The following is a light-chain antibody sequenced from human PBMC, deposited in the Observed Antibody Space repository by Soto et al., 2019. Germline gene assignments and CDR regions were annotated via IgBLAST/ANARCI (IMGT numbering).Light chain of an antibody. V-gene: IGLV2-8*01. CDR1: SSDVGGYNY. CDR3: SSYARSNNPYV. CDR2: EVS. Sequence: QSALTQPPSASGSPGQSVTISCTGTSSDVGGYNYVSWYQQHPGKVPKVMIYEVSKRPSGVPDRFSGSKSGNTASLTVSGLQAEDEADYYCSSYARSNNPYVFGNGTKVTV. J-gene: IGLJ1*01.